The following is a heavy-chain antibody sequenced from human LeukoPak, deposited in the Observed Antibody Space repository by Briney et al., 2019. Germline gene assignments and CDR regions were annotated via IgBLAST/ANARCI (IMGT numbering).Heavy chain of an antibody. CDR1: GGTFSSYA. CDR3: ATTYCSGGSCYSVVPYVYFDY. J-gene: IGHJ4*02. V-gene: IGHV1-69*13. D-gene: IGHD2-15*01. Sequence: GASVKVSCKASGGTFSSYAISWVRQAPGQGLEWMGGIIPIFGTANYAQKFQGRVTITADESTSTAYMELSSLRSEDAAVYYCATTYCSGGSCYSVVPYVYFDYWGQGTLVTVSS. CDR2: IIPIFGTA.